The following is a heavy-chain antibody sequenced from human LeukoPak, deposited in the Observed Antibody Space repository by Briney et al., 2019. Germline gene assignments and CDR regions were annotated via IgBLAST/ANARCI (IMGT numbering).Heavy chain of an antibody. CDR1: GFTVSSNY. J-gene: IGHJ4*02. Sequence: PGGSLRLSCAVSGFTVSSNYMSWVRQAPGRGLEWVSVIYSGGSTYYADSVKGRFTISRDNSKNTLYLQMNSLRAEDTAVYYCARCHNWNDCYFDYWGQGTLVTVSS. V-gene: IGHV3-66*01. D-gene: IGHD1-1*01. CDR2: IYSGGST. CDR3: ARCHNWNDCYFDY.